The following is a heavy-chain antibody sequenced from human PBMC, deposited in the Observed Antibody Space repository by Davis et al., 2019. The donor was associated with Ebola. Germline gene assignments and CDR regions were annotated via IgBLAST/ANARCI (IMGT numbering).Heavy chain of an antibody. V-gene: IGHV3-66*02. D-gene: IGHD1-7*01. Sequence: GESLKISCAASGFTVSSNYMSWVRQAPGKGLEWVSVIYSGGSTYYADSVKGRFTISRDNSKNTLYLQMNSLRAEDTAVYYCARGNWNYQGALDYWGQGTLVTVSS. CDR1: GFTVSSNY. J-gene: IGHJ4*02. CDR3: ARGNWNYQGALDY. CDR2: IYSGGST.